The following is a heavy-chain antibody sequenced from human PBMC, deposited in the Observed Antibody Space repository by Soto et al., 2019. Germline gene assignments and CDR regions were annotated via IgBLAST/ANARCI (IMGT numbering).Heavy chain of an antibody. CDR2: INTDGSDT. CDR1: GFTFSSDW. Sequence: GGSLRLSCAASGFTFSSDWMHWVRQAPGKGLVWVSRINTDGSDTSYADSVKGRFTISRDNAKNMLYLQMNSLRAEDTAVYYCASDHAGFDSWGKGTLVTVYS. CDR3: ASDHAGFDS. V-gene: IGHV3-74*01. J-gene: IGHJ5*01.